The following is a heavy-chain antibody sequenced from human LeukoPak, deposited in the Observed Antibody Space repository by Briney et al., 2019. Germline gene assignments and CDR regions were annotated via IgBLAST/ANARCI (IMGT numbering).Heavy chain of an antibody. CDR1: GFTFSSYA. V-gene: IGHV3-30*01. J-gene: IGHJ6*03. Sequence: PGGSLRLSCAASGFTFSSYALHWVRQAPGKGLEWVALMSYDGSNEYYADSVRGRFTISRDNSKNTLYLQMNSLRAEDTAVYHCARDQTDCSSASCYRRYYYYYYYMDVWGKGTTVTVSS. CDR3: ARDQTDCSSASCYRRYYYYYYYMDV. D-gene: IGHD2-2*01. CDR2: MSYDGSNE.